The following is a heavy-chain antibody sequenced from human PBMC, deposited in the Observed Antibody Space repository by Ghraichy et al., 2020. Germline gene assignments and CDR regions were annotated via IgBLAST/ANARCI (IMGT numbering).Heavy chain of an antibody. V-gene: IGHV3-15*01. D-gene: IGHD1-26*01. CDR2: IKSKTNGGTT. CDR3: TGNSGSYYYYGMDV. Sequence: GGSLRLSCAASGFTFSNAWMSWVRQAPGKGLEWVGRIKSKTNGGTTDYAAPVKGRFTISRDDSKNTLYLQMNSLKTEDTAVYYCTGNSGSYYYYGMDVWGQGTTVTVSS. CDR1: GFTFSNAW. J-gene: IGHJ6*02.